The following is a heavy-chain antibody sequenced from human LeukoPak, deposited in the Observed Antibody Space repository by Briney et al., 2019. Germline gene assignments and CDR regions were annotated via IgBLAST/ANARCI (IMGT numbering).Heavy chain of an antibody. D-gene: IGHD2-2*02. J-gene: IGHJ4*02. CDR2: IIPIFGTA. Sequence: GSSVKVSCKASGGTFISYAISGVGQAPGQGREWMGGIIPIFGTAKYAQKFQGRVTITTDESTSTAYMELSSLRSEDTAMYYCAGSRGAYCSSTSCYTGFDYWGQGTLVTVSS. V-gene: IGHV1-69*05. CDR3: AGSRGAYCSSTSCYTGFDY. CDR1: GGTFISYA.